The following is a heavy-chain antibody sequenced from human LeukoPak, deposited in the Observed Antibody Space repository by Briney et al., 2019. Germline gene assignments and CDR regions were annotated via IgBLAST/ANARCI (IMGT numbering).Heavy chain of an antibody. CDR2: ISSSSSYI. Sequence: PGGSLRLSCAASGFTFSSYSMNWVRQAPGKGLEWVSSISSSSSYIYYADSVKGRFTISRDNAKNLLYLQMNSLRAEDTAVYYCARALGEMAKRKPFDYWGQGTLVTVSS. J-gene: IGHJ4*02. CDR1: GFTFSSYS. D-gene: IGHD5-24*01. CDR3: ARALGEMAKRKPFDY. V-gene: IGHV3-21*01.